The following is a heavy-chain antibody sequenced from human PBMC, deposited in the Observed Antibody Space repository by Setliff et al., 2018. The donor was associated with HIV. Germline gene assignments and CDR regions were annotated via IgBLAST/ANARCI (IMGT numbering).Heavy chain of an antibody. CDR2: IIPIFGTT. D-gene: IGHD2-8*01. Sequence: ASVKVSCKASGGTLNNYAISWVRQAPGQGLEWMGGIIPIFGTTSYAQKFQDRVTITTDESTTTVYMELSSLRSEDTAVYYCASGSGYCKNGVCYIGVHRTPDKYYFDSWGQGALVTVSS. CDR3: ASGSGYCKNGVCYIGVHRTPDKYYFDS. V-gene: IGHV1-69*05. CDR1: GGTLNNYA. J-gene: IGHJ4*02.